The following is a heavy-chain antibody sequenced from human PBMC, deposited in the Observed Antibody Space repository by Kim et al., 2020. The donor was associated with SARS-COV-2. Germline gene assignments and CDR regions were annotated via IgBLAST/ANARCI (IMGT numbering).Heavy chain of an antibody. CDR3: ARDPAGTVDWFDP. D-gene: IGHD6-13*01. J-gene: IGHJ5*02. CDR1: GFTFSDYY. CDR2: ISSSGSTI. V-gene: IGHV3-11*01. Sequence: GGSLRLSCTASGFTFSDYYMSWIRQAPGKGLEWVSYISSSGSTIYYADSVKGRFTISRDNAKNSLYLQMNSLRAEDTAVYYCARDPAGTVDWFDPWGQGTLVTVSS.